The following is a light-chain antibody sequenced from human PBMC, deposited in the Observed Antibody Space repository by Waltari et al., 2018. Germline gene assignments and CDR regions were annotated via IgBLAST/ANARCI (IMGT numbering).Light chain of an antibody. V-gene: IGKV1-39*01. CDR2: VAT. CDR3: QHSYSIPFI. Sequence: DIQMTQSPSSLSASVGDRVTITCRASQSIGSYLNWYQRKPGKAPNLLIYVATTLESGFPSRFTGSGSGTEFTLTINSLQPEDVATYYCQHSYSIPFIFGQGTKLEIK. CDR1: QSIGSY. J-gene: IGKJ2*01.